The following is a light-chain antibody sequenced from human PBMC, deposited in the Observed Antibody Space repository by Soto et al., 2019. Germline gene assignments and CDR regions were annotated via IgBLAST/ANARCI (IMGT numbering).Light chain of an antibody. CDR2: VVS. CDR1: SSDVGGYNY. Sequence: QSALTQPASVSGSPGQSITISCTGTSSDVGGYNYVSWYQQHPDKAPKLMIYVVSNRPSGVSNRFSGSKSGNTASLTISGLQAEDEADYYCSSYTGSDTPYVFGTGTKVTVL. V-gene: IGLV2-14*01. J-gene: IGLJ1*01. CDR3: SSYTGSDTPYV.